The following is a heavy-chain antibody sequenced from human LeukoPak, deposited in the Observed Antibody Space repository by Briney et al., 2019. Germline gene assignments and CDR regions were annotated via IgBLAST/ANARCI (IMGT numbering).Heavy chain of an antibody. CDR1: GGSISSYY. Sequence: SETLSLTCTVSGGSISSYYWSWIRQPPGKGLEWIGYIYYSGNTNYNPSLKSRVTISVDTSKNQFSLKLSSVTAADTAVYYCARSRRYSSSPTGWFDPWGQGTLVTVSS. D-gene: IGHD6-13*01. CDR2: IYYSGNT. CDR3: ARSRRYSSSPTGWFDP. J-gene: IGHJ5*02. V-gene: IGHV4-59*01.